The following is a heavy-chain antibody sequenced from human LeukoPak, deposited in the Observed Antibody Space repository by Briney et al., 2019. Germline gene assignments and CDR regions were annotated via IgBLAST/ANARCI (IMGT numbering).Heavy chain of an antibody. CDR3: ARDGGSGSYYTPYYYYYMDV. CDR2: ISGSGGST. CDR1: GFTFSSYA. Sequence: LPGGSLRLSCAASGFTFSSYAMSWVRQAPGKGLEWVSAISGSGGSTYYADSVKGRFTISRDNSKNTLYLQMNSLRAEDTAVYYCARDGGSGSYYTPYYYYYMDVWGKGTTVTVSS. V-gene: IGHV3-23*01. J-gene: IGHJ6*03. D-gene: IGHD3-10*01.